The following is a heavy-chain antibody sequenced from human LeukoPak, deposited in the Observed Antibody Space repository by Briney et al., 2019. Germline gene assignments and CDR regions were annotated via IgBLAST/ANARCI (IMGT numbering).Heavy chain of an antibody. CDR3: ARDWYGYGDYGPIGL. V-gene: IGHV4-4*07. D-gene: IGHD4-17*01. CDR1: GGSMSSYY. Sequence: SETLSLTCSVSGGSMSSYYWSWIRQPAGKGLEWIGRIYTSGSTNYNPSLKSRVTMSVDTSKNQFSLKLSSVTAADTAVYYCARDWYGYGDYGPIGLWGQGTLVTVSS. J-gene: IGHJ4*02. CDR2: IYTSGST.